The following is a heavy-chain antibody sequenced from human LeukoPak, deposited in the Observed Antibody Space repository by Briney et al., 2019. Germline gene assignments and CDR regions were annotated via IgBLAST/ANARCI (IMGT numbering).Heavy chain of an antibody. V-gene: IGHV4-61*02. Sequence: SQTLTLTCTVSGGSISSGSYYWRWIRQPAGKGLEWIGRIYTSGRTNYNPSLKSRVTISVDTSKNHFSLKLSSVTAADTAVYYCARGLRGYSYGYVPWELAHYMDVWGKGTTVTISS. CDR3: ARGLRGYSYGYVPWELAHYMDV. CDR1: GGSISSGSYY. CDR2: IYTSGRT. D-gene: IGHD5-18*01. J-gene: IGHJ6*03.